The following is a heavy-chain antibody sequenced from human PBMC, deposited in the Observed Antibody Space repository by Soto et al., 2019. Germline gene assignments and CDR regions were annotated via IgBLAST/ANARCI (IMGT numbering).Heavy chain of an antibody. V-gene: IGHV3-7*01. CDR3: ARNLRYSQFDY. CDR2: INPDGGEQ. J-gene: IGHJ4*02. D-gene: IGHD3-9*01. CDR1: GFTFATSW. Sequence: EVQLVVSGGGSVQPGGSLRLSCAASGFTFATSWMSWVRQPPGKGLEHVANINPDGGEQNYVDSVRGRFTISRDNAGKSLYLQLNSLRAEDTAVFYCARNLRYSQFDYWGQGALVTVSS.